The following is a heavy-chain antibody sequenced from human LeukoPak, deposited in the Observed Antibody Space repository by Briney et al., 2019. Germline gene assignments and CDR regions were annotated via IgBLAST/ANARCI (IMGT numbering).Heavy chain of an antibody. V-gene: IGHV4-39*01. CDR3: ARQVSDYYYYYMDV. CDR2: IYYSGST. J-gene: IGHJ6*03. D-gene: IGHD5/OR15-5a*01. CDR1: GGSVSSSHYY. Sequence: SETLSLTCSVSGGSVSSSHYYWGWIRQPPGEGLQWIGNIYYSGSTYYNPSLESRVTISLGTSKNSFSLELGSVTAADTAVYYCARQVSDYYYYYMDVWGKGAAVTVSS.